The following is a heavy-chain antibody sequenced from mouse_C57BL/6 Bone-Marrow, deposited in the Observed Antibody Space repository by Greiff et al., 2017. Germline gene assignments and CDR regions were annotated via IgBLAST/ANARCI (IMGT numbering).Heavy chain of an antibody. CDR3: ARMGSTVVAGDY. V-gene: IGHV8-8*01. CDR1: GFSLRTFGMG. D-gene: IGHD1-1*01. J-gene: IGHJ2*01. CDR2: IWWDDDK. Sequence: QVTLKVSGPGILQPSQTLSLTCSFSGFSLRTFGMGVGWIRQPSGKGLEWLAHIWWDDDKYYNPALKSRLTISKDTAKNQVFLKIAKVDTADTATYYCARMGSTVVAGDYWGQGTTLTVSS.